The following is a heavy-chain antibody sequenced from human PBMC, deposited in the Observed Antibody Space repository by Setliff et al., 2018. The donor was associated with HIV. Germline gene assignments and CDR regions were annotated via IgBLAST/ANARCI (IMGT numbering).Heavy chain of an antibody. CDR3: ARVGWDYYDSSGVGEFDY. D-gene: IGHD3-22*01. Sequence: SETLSLTCTVSGYSISSGYYWGWIRQPPGKGLEWIGSIYYSERTYYNPSLKSRVTISVDTSKNQFSLKLSSVTAADTAVYYCARVGWDYYDSSGVGEFDYWGQGTLVTVSS. V-gene: IGHV4-38-2*02. J-gene: IGHJ4*02. CDR2: IYYSERT. CDR1: GYSISSGYY.